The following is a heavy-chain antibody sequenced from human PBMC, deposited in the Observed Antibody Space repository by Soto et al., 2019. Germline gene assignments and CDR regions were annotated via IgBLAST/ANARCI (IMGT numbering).Heavy chain of an antibody. CDR3: ARVVLVVVAAGSFDY. Sequence: SVEVSCKASGGTFSSYAISWVRQAPGQGLEWMGGIIPIFGTANYAQKFQGRVTITADKSTSTAYMELSSLRSEDTAVYYCARVVLVVVAAGSFDYWGQGTLVTVSS. D-gene: IGHD2-15*01. J-gene: IGHJ4*02. V-gene: IGHV1-69*06. CDR1: GGTFSSYA. CDR2: IIPIFGTA.